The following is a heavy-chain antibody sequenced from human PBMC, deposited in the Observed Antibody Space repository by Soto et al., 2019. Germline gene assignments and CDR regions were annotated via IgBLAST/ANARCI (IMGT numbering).Heavy chain of an antibody. D-gene: IGHD4-17*01. J-gene: IGHJ1*01. CDR3: AMDYVERPEYVKH. CDR2: ISPLKGRT. V-gene: IGHV1-18*04. CDR1: GYTFTSYG. Sequence: QVQLVQSGPDLKRPGASMKVSCKASGYTFTSYGISWVRQAPGKGLEWMAWISPLKGRTQYSQKAQGRVPRTTDTSSSTAHMEMTTLRVDDTDVYYCAMDYVERPEYVKHWGQGTLVTV.